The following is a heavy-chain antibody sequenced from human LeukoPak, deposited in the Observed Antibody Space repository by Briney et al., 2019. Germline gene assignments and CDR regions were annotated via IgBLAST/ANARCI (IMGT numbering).Heavy chain of an antibody. Sequence: GGSLRLSCAASGFTFSSYSMNWVRQAPGKGLEWVSSISCSSSYIYYADSVKGRFTISRDNAKNSLYLQMNSLRAEDTAVYYCARVDPSGSYYDYWGQGTLVTVSS. CDR3: ARVDPSGSYYDY. CDR2: ISCSSSYI. D-gene: IGHD1-26*01. CDR1: GFTFSSYS. J-gene: IGHJ4*02. V-gene: IGHV3-21*01.